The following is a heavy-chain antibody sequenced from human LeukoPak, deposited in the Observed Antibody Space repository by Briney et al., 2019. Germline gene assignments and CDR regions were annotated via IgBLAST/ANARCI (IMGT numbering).Heavy chain of an antibody. V-gene: IGHV4-59*08. CDR3: AGSKGKGEYFNY. J-gene: IGHJ4*02. CDR1: GGSISSYY. CDR2: IYYSGST. Sequence: SETLSLTFAVSGGSISSYYWNWIRQPPGRGLEWVGYIYYSGSTDYNPSLKSRVTMSVDTSKNQFSLKLSSVTAADTAVYYCAGSKGKGEYFNYWGQGSLVTVSS. D-gene: IGHD3-10*01.